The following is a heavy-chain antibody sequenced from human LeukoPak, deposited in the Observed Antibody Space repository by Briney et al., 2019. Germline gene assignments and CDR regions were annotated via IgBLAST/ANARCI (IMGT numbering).Heavy chain of an antibody. CDR3: ARGQTYYDILTGHYARGYFDY. CDR2: IYSGGST. V-gene: IGHV3-53*01. Sequence: GGSLRLSCAASGFTVSSNYMSWVRQAPGKGLEWVSVIYSGGSTYYADSVKGRFTISRDNSKNTLYLQMNSLRAEDTAVYYCARGQTYYDILTGHYARGYFDYWGQGTLVTVSS. J-gene: IGHJ4*02. D-gene: IGHD3-9*01. CDR1: GFTVSSNY.